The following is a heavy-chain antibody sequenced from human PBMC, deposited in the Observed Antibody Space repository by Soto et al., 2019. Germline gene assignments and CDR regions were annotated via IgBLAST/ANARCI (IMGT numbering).Heavy chain of an antibody. CDR2: INAGNGNT. V-gene: IGHV1-3*05. D-gene: IGHD2-8*01. Sequence: QVQLVQSGAEEKKPGASVTVSCKASGYTFTSYSMHWVRQAPGQMFEWMGWINAGNGNTRYSQNFQGRVTITRDTSANTAYMELSSLTSEDTAVYYCARDPCNKGVYFANWFDPWGQGTLVTVSS. J-gene: IGHJ5*02. CDR1: GYTFTSYS. CDR3: ARDPCNKGVYFANWFDP.